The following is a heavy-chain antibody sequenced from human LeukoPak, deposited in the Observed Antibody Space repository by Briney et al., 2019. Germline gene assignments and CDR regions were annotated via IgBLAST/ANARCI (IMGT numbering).Heavy chain of an antibody. CDR2: IYYSGST. CDR1: GGSISNGDHY. Sequence: SETLSLTCTVSGGSISNGDHYWSWIRQHPGKGLEWIGHIYYSGSTYYNPSLKSRGIISVETSKNQFSLKLSSVTAADTAVYYCARGGLAYCGGDCYPDPNFDYWGQGTLVTVSS. CDR3: ARGGLAYCGGDCYPDPNFDY. J-gene: IGHJ4*02. V-gene: IGHV4-31*03. D-gene: IGHD2-21*02.